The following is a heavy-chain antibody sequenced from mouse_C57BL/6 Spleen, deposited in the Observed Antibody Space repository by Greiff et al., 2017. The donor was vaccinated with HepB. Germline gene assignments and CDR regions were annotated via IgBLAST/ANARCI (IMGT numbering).Heavy chain of an antibody. J-gene: IGHJ1*03. CDR2: ISSGGDYI. V-gene: IGHV5-9-1*02. CDR3: TRDTPWYFDV. Sequence: EVMLVESGEGLVKPGGSLKLSCAASGFTFSSYAMSWVRQPPEKRLEWVAYISSGGDYIYYADTVKGRFTISRDNARNTLYLQMSSLKSEDTAMYYCTRDTPWYFDVWGTGTTVTVSS. CDR1: GFTFSSYA. D-gene: IGHD5-1-1*01.